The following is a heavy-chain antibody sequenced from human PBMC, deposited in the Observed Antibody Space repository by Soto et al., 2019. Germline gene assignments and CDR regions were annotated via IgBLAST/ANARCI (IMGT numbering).Heavy chain of an antibody. D-gene: IGHD2-15*01. CDR1: GYTFTSYG. J-gene: IGHJ3*02. Sequence: ASVKVSCKASGYTFTSYGISWVRHAPGQGLEWMGWISAYNGNTNYAQKLQGRVTMTTDTSTSTAYMELRSLRSDDTAVYYCATEIRSVVVVVAGAFDIWGQGTMVTVSS. CDR2: ISAYNGNT. V-gene: IGHV1-18*01. CDR3: ATEIRSVVVVVAGAFDI.